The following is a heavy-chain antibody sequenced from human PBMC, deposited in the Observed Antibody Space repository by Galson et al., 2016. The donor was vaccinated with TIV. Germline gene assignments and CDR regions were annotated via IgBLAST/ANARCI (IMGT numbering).Heavy chain of an antibody. CDR1: GFTFEYSA. J-gene: IGHJ3*01. Sequence: LRLSCAASGFTFEYSAMHWVRLSPRKGLEWVSHISWNSGFIAYADSVKGRFTTSRDNAKKSLYLQMNNVRAEDTAFYYCVKEMGDPYDAFDLWGQGTMVTVSS. V-gene: IGHV3-9*01. CDR2: ISWNSGFI. D-gene: IGHD3-16*01. CDR3: VKEMGDPYDAFDL.